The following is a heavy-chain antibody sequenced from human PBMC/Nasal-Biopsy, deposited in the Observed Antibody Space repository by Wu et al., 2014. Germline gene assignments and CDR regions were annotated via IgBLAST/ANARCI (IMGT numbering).Heavy chain of an antibody. Sequence: ASGFTFSSYTMNWVRQAPGKGLEWVSFITSGSSHIYYADSVKGRFTISRDNARNSLYLQMSSLRVEDTAVYYCASGACSGGHCLLPGNYFFDYWGQGTLVTVSS. D-gene: IGHD2-15*01. CDR2: ITSGSSHI. V-gene: IGHV3-21*06. CDR3: ASGACSGGHCLLPGNYFFDY. J-gene: IGHJ4*02. CDR1: GFTFSSYT.